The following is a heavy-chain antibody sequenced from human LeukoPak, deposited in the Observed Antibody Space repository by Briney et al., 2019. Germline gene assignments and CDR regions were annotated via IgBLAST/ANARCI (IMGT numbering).Heavy chain of an antibody. Sequence: SETLSLTCTVSGASISSSTYYWGWIRQPPGKGLEWIASISYTGSTYHNPSLKSRVTISVDTSKNQFSLKLSSVTAADTAVYYCARVLEAPYYYYYMDVWGKGTTVTISS. CDR2: ISYTGST. CDR1: GASISSSTYY. CDR3: ARVLEAPYYYYYMDV. V-gene: IGHV4-39*07. D-gene: IGHD1-1*01. J-gene: IGHJ6*03.